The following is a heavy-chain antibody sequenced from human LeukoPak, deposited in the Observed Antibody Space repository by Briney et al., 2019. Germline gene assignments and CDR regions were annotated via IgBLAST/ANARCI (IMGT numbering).Heavy chain of an antibody. CDR3: ARDSVAGTGDFDY. CDR1: GFTFSDYP. D-gene: IGHD6-19*01. V-gene: IGHV3-30-3*01. J-gene: IGHJ4*02. Sequence: GGSPRLSCAASGFTFSDYPMHWVRQAPGKGLEWVASISYDGSTKYYADSVKGRLTISRDNSKNTLYVQMNSLRAEDTAVYYCARDSVAGTGDFDYWGQGTLVTVSS. CDR2: ISYDGSTK.